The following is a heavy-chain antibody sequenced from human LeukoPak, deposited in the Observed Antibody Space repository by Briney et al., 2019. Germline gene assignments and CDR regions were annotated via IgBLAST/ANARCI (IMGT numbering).Heavy chain of an antibody. CDR2: ISYDGSNK. CDR1: GFTFSSYA. D-gene: IGHD3-10*01. J-gene: IGHJ4*02. V-gene: IGHV3-30-3*01. Sequence: PGGSLRLSCAASGFTFSSYAMHWVRQAPGKGLEWVAVISYDGSNKYYADSVKGRFTISRDNSKNTLYLQMNSLRAEDTAVYYCATLPLLWFGVDFDYWGQGTLVTVSS. CDR3: ATLPLLWFGVDFDY.